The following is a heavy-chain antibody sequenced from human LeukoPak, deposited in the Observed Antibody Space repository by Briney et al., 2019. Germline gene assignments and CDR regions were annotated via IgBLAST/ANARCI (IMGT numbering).Heavy chain of an antibody. J-gene: IGHJ5*02. CDR3: ARSRAAGASRRNWFDP. CDR1: GYTFTIYY. D-gene: IGHD1-26*01. V-gene: IGHV1-46*01. Sequence: ASVKVCCNASGYTFTIYYMHLVRQAPGQGLEWMGIINPSGGFTSYAQKFQGRVTMTRDTSTSTVYMELSSLRSEDTAVYYCARSRAAGASRRNWFDPWGQGNLVTVSS. CDR2: INPSGGFT.